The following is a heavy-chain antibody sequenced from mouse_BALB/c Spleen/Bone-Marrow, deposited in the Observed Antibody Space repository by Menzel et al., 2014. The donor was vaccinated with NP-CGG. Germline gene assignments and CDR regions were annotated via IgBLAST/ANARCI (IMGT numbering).Heavy chain of an antibody. J-gene: IGHJ3*01. V-gene: IGHV1-61*01. Sequence: VQLQQSGAELVRPGASVKLSCKTSGYSFTTYWMNWVKQRPGQGLEWIGMIHPSDSETKLNQKFKDKATLTVDKSSNTACMQLNSPTSKDSAAYYCTRGEVYGGFAYWGQGTLVTVSA. CDR3: TRGEVYGGFAY. CDR2: IHPSDSET. CDR1: GYSFTTYW. D-gene: IGHD1-1*01.